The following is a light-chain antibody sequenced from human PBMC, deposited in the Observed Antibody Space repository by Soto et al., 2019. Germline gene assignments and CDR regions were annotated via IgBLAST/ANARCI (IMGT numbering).Light chain of an antibody. Sequence: EIVMTQSPATLSVSPGERATLSCRASQSVSSNLAWYQQKPGQAPRLLIYGASTRATGIPARFSGSGSGTEFTLTISSLQSEDFAVYYCQQYNNGPWNTFGQGTKLEIK. J-gene: IGKJ2*01. V-gene: IGKV3-15*01. CDR1: QSVSSN. CDR3: QQYNNGPWNT. CDR2: GAS.